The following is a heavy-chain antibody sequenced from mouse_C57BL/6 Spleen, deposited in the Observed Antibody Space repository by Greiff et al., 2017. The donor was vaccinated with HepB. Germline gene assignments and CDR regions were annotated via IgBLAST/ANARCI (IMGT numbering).Heavy chain of an antibody. D-gene: IGHD1-1*01. J-gene: IGHJ1*03. CDR2: ISYCGST. Sequence: VQLKESGPGLAKPSQTLSLTCSVTGYSITSDYWNWIRKFPGNKLEYMGYISYCGSTYYNPSLKSRISITRDTSKNQYYLQLNSVTTEDTATYYCAKGPYGSSYDWYFDVWGTGTTVTVSS. V-gene: IGHV3-8*01. CDR3: AKGPYGSSYDWYFDV. CDR1: GYSITSDY.